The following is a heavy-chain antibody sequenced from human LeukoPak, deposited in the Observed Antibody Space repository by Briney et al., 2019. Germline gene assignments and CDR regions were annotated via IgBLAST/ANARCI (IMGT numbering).Heavy chain of an antibody. CDR3: LTKRWLQSPYDY. Sequence: SVKVSCKASGGTFSSYAISWVRQAPGQGLEWMGRIIPILGIANYAQKFQGRVTITADKSTSTAYMELSSLRSEDTAVYHCLTKRWLQSPYDYWGQGTLVTVSS. CDR1: GGTFSSYA. V-gene: IGHV1-69*04. CDR2: IIPILGIA. D-gene: IGHD5-12*01. J-gene: IGHJ4*02.